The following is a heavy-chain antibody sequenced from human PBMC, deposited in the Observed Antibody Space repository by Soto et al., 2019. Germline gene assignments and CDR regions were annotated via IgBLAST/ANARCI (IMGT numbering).Heavy chain of an antibody. V-gene: IGHV4-4*02. J-gene: IGHJ6*02. D-gene: IGHD2-8*01. CDR2: IFHSGNT. CDR1: SGSIGTTNW. CDR3: ARRTWGMDV. Sequence: QVQLQDSGPGLVKPSGTLSLTCAVSSGSIGTTNWWSWVRQTPGKGLEWIGEIFHSGNTYYNPSLASRVTISVDTSKNQFSLNLRSVTAADTAVYYCARRTWGMDVWGQGTTVTVSS.